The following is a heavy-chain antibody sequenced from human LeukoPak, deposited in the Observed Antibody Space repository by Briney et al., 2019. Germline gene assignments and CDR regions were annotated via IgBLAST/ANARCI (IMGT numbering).Heavy chain of an antibody. CDR1: GFTFSSYG. V-gene: IGHV3-30*02. CDR3: AKEGRGTPSLFDY. CDR2: IRYDGSNK. D-gene: IGHD1-1*01. Sequence: GGSLRLSCAASGFTFSSYGMHWVRQAPGKGLEWVAFIRYDGSNKYYADSVKGRFTISRDNSKNTLYLQMNSLRAEDTAVYYCAKEGRGTPSLFDYWGQGTLVTVSS. J-gene: IGHJ4*02.